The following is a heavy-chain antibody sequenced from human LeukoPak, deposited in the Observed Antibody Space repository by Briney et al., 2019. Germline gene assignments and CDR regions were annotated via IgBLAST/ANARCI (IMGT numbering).Heavy chain of an antibody. CDR3: ARKRWELHFNWFDP. CDR2: INPNSGGT. Sequence: ASVKVSCKASGYTFTGYYMNWVRQAPGQGLEWMGWINPNSGGTNYAQKFQGRVTMTRDTSISTAYMELSRLRSDDTAVYYCARKRWELHFNWFDPWGQGTLVTVSS. D-gene: IGHD1-26*01. V-gene: IGHV1-2*02. J-gene: IGHJ5*02. CDR1: GYTFTGYY.